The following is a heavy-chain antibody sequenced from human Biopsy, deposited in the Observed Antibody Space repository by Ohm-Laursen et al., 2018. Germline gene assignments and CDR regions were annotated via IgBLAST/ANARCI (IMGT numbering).Heavy chain of an antibody. J-gene: IGHJ5*01. CDR3: VKQWGGYNFDS. CDR2: IYIDTST. Sequence: SLRLSCSASGFTFSDYYMSWVRQAPGKGLEWVSGIYIDTSTYYADSVKGRFTISRGNSKQMVHLEINSLTADDTAVYYCVKQWGGYNFDSWGQGTLVTVSS. CDR1: GFTFSDYY. V-gene: IGHV3-66*04. D-gene: IGHD1-14*01.